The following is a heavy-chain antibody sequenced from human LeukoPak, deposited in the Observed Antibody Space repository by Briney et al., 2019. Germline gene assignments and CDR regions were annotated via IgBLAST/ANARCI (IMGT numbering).Heavy chain of an antibody. V-gene: IGHV1-18*01. CDR1: GYTFTSYG. CDR2: ISAYNGNT. J-gene: IGHJ4*02. Sequence: GASVKVSCKASGYTFTSYGISWVRQAPGQGLEWMGWISAYNGNTNYAQKLQGRVTMTTDTSTSTAYMELRSLRSGDTAVYYCARCAKYYDILTGYPTFDYWGQGTLVTVSS. CDR3: ARCAKYYDILTGYPTFDY. D-gene: IGHD3-9*01.